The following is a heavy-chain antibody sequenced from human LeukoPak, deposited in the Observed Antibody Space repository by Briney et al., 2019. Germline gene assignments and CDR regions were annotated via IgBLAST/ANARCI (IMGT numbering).Heavy chain of an antibody. D-gene: IGHD2-2*01. J-gene: IGHJ5*02. CDR1: GGSISSGGYS. CDR2: IFHSGST. V-gene: IGHV4-30-2*01. Sequence: SETLSLTCAVSGGSISSGGYSWSWIRQPPGKGLNWIGYIFHSGSTYYNPSLKSRVTISVDRSKNQFSLKLSSVTAADTAVYYCARHIVVVPAAMKGAYNWFDPWGQGTLVTVSS. CDR3: ARHIVVVPAAMKGAYNWFDP.